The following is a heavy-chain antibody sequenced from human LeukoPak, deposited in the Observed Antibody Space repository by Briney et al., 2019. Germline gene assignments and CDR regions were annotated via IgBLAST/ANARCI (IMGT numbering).Heavy chain of an antibody. J-gene: IGHJ4*02. CDR1: RFTFSSYS. CDR2: ISSSSSYI. V-gene: IGHV3-21*01. Sequence: GGSLRLSCAASRFTFSSYSMKWVSQAPGKGMEWVSSISSSSSYIYYADSVKGRFTSSRDNAKNSGYLQMSSLRAEDTAVYYCARDSYGWHDRWDYWGQGTLVTVSS. D-gene: IGHD1-1*01. CDR3: ARDSYGWHDRWDY.